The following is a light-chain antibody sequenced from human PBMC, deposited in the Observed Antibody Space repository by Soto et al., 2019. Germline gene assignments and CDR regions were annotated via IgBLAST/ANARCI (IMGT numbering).Light chain of an antibody. V-gene: IGLV7-46*01. CDR3: LLSYSAAHVV. CDR2: DIS. Sequence: QAVVTQEPSLTVSPGGTVTLTCGSSTGAVTSGHYPYWFQQKPGQAPRRLIYDISNKHSWTPARFSGSLLGGKAALTLSGAQPEDEAEYYCLLSYSAAHVVFGGGTKLTIL. J-gene: IGLJ2*01. CDR1: TGAVTSGHY.